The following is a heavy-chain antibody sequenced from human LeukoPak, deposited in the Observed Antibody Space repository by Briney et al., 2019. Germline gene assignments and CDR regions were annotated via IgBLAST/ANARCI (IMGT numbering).Heavy chain of an antibody. CDR2: IYSGGNT. D-gene: IGHD3-16*01. CDR1: GFTVSSNH. Sequence: PGGSLRLSRAASGFTVSSNHMSWVRQAPGKGLEWVSLIYSGGNTYYADSAEGRFTISRDDSKNTLCLQMNSLRAEDTAVYYCVRQMGMGVESWGQGTLVTVSS. V-gene: IGHV3-66*04. CDR3: VRQMGMGVES. J-gene: IGHJ4*02.